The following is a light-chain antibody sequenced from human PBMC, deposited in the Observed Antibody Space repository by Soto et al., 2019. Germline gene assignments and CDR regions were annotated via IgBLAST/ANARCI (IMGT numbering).Light chain of an antibody. Sequence: EIVLTQSPSTLSLSPGDRATLDCRASQSVSSSNLAWYQQKRGQSPRLLIYGASSRATGIPDRFSGSGSGPDFTLTISRLEPADFAVYFCQHYGSSPWTFGQGTKVEIK. CDR3: QHYGSSPWT. J-gene: IGKJ1*01. CDR1: QSVSSSN. V-gene: IGKV3-20*01. CDR2: GAS.